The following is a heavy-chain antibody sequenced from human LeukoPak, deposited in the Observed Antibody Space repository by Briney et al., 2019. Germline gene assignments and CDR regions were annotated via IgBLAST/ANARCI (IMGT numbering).Heavy chain of an antibody. CDR1: GFTFTDYA. Sequence: GGSLRLSCAASGFTFTDYAMSWVRQAPGKGLEWVANIKQDGSEKYYVDSVKGRFTISRDNAKNSLYLQMNSLRAEDTAVYYCARWVLGWDYMDVWGKGTTVTVSS. V-gene: IGHV3-7*01. J-gene: IGHJ6*03. D-gene: IGHD4/OR15-4a*01. CDR2: IKQDGSEK. CDR3: ARWVLGWDYMDV.